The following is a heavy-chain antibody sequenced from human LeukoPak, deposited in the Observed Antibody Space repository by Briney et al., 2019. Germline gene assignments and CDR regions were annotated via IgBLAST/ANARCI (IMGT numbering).Heavy chain of an antibody. Sequence: GGSLRLSCDASGFTVNSYAMNWVRQAPGKGLEWVSVISASDDNTYYADSVKGRFTISRDDSKNTVYLQMNSLRADDTAVYHCAKGGRRHYGDYVAFWGQGTLVTVSS. D-gene: IGHD4-17*01. V-gene: IGHV3-23*01. CDR3: AKGGRRHYGDYVAF. CDR1: GFTVNSYA. J-gene: IGHJ4*02. CDR2: ISASDDNT.